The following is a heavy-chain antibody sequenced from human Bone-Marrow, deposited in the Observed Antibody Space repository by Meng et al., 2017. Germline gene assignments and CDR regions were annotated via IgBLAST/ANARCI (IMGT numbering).Heavy chain of an antibody. V-gene: IGHV3-20*04. D-gene: IGHD3-16*01. CDR1: GFTFDDYG. CDR2: INWNGGST. Sequence: GGSLRLSCAASGFTFDDYGMSWVRQAPGKGLEWVSGINWNGGSTGYADSVKGRFTISRDNSKNTLYLQMNSLRAEDTAVYYCACLYQRKALPAFVRGDAFDIWGQGTMVTVSS. CDR3: ACLYQRKALPAFVRGDAFDI. J-gene: IGHJ3*02.